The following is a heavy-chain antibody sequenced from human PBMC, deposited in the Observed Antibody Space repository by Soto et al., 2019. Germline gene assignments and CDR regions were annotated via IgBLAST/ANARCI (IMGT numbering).Heavy chain of an antibody. Sequence: GGSLRLSCAASGFTFSNAWMSWVRQAPGKGLEWVGRIKSKTDGGTTDYAAPVKGRFTISRDDSKNTLYLQMNSLKTEDTAVYYCTTSYDILTGYIDYWGQGTRVTVSS. CDR3: TTSYDILTGYIDY. CDR1: GFTFSNAW. CDR2: IKSKTDGGTT. V-gene: IGHV3-15*01. J-gene: IGHJ4*02. D-gene: IGHD3-9*01.